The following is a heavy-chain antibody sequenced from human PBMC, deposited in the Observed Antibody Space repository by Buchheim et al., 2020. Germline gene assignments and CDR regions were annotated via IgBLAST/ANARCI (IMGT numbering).Heavy chain of an antibody. V-gene: IGHV3-7*01. D-gene: IGHD2-15*01. CDR2: IKQDGSEK. CDR3: ARASWCSGGSCYSHFDY. Sequence: EVQLVESGGGLVQPGGSLRLSCAASGFTFSSYWMSWVRQAPGKGLEWVANIKQDGSEKYYVDSVKGRFTISRDNAKNSMYPQMNSLRAEDTAVYYCARASWCSGGSCYSHFDYWGQGTL. J-gene: IGHJ4*02. CDR1: GFTFSSYW.